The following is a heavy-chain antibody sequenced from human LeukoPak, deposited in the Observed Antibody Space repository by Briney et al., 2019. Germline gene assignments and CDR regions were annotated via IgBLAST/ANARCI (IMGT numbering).Heavy chain of an antibody. D-gene: IGHD5-24*01. CDR3: ASHPYIERRAFDY. V-gene: IGHV3-30*02. CDR2: IRYDGSNK. Sequence: PGGSLRLSCAASGFTFSSYGMHWVRQAPGKGLEWVAFIRYDGSNKYYADSVKGRFTISRDNSKNTLYLQMNSLRAEDTAVYYCASHPYIERRAFDYWGQGTLVTVSS. CDR1: GFTFSSYG. J-gene: IGHJ4*02.